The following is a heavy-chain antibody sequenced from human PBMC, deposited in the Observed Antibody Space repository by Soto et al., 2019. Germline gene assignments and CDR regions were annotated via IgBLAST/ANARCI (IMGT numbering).Heavy chain of an antibody. CDR1: GGSISSGGYY. J-gene: IGHJ4*02. CDR3: ARAAYSSSRRHFDY. V-gene: IGHV4-31*03. Sequence: SETLSLTCTVSGGSISSGGYYWSWIRQHPGKGLEWIGYIYYSGSTYYNPSLKSRVTISVDTSKNQFSLKLSSVTAADTAVYYCARAAYSSSRRHFDYWGQGTLVTVSS. CDR2: IYYSGST. D-gene: IGHD6-6*01.